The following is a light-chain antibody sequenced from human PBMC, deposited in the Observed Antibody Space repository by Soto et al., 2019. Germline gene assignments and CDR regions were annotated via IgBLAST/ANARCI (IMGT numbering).Light chain of an antibody. Sequence: EIVMTQSPATLSVSPGERTTLSCSSSQSVSSNLAWYQQKPGQAPRLLIYGASTRATGIPARFSGSGSGTEFTLTISSLQSEDFAVYSCQQYNNWPPLTFGGGTKVDIK. V-gene: IGKV3-15*01. CDR2: GAS. CDR3: QQYNNWPPLT. CDR1: QSVSSN. J-gene: IGKJ4*01.